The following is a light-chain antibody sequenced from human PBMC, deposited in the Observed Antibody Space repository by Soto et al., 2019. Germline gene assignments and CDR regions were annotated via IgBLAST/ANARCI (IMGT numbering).Light chain of an antibody. CDR1: SSNIGNHY. CDR3: AAWDDSLTVI. V-gene: IGLV1-47*01. CDR2: KNN. Sequence: QSVLTQPPSASATPGQRVTISCSGSSSNIGNHYVYWYQQLPGTAPKLLIYKNNERPSGVPDRFSGSKSGTSASLAISGLRSEDEADYYCAAWDDSLTVIFGGGTQLTVL. J-gene: IGLJ2*01.